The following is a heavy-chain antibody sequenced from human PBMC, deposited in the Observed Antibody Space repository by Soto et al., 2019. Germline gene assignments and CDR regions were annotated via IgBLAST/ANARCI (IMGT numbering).Heavy chain of an antibody. Sequence: GGSLRLSCAASGFTFRGYEMNWIRQAPGKGLEWVSYISGDGSTISYADSVKGRFTISRDNAKNSLFLQVNSLRAEDTAVYYCVRERFEQWLAPVDYWSQGTLVTVSS. CDR2: ISGDGSTI. CDR3: VRERFEQWLAPVDY. J-gene: IGHJ4*02. D-gene: IGHD6-19*01. CDR1: GFTFRGYE. V-gene: IGHV3-48*03.